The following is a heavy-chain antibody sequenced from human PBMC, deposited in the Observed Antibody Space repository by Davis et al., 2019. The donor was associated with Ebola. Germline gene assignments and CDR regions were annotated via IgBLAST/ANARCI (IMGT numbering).Heavy chain of an antibody. Sequence: SETLSLTCTVSGGSISSYYWSWIRQPPGKGLEWIGYIYYSGSTNYNPSLKSRVTISVDTSKNQFSLKLSSVTAADTAVYYCARFVYDFWSGYLFDYWGQGTLVTVSS. V-gene: IGHV4-59*01. CDR1: GGSISSYY. CDR2: IYYSGST. J-gene: IGHJ4*02. CDR3: ARFVYDFWSGYLFDY. D-gene: IGHD3-3*01.